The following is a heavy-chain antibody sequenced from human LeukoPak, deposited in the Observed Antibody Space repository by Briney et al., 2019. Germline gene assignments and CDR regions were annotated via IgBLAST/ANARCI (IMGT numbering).Heavy chain of an antibody. CDR2: IYGGGST. D-gene: IGHD6-19*01. V-gene: IGHV3-53*01. Sequence: GRSLRLSCAASGFTFSSYAMHWGRQAPGKGLEWVSVIYGGGSTYYADSVKGRFTVSRDTPKNKMYLQMNRLRVEDTAVEYCSSWPGGWYGEDSWGQGTQVTVSS. CDR3: SSWPGGWYGEDS. J-gene: IGHJ4*02. CDR1: GFTFSSYA.